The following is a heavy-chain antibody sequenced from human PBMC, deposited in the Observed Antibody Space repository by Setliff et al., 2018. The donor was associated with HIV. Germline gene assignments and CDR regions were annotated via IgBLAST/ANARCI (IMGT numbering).Heavy chain of an antibody. CDR2: MNPNSGNI. D-gene: IGHD6-13*01. J-gene: IGHJ4*02. V-gene: IGHV1-8*01. Sequence: ASVKVSCKASGYTFTSYNINWVRKATGQGLEWMGWMNPNSGNIGYAQKFQGRVTMTRNTSISTAYMELSSLRSEDTAVYYCARAIADGYYFGYWGQGTLVTVSS. CDR3: ARAIADGYYFGY. CDR1: GYTFTSYN.